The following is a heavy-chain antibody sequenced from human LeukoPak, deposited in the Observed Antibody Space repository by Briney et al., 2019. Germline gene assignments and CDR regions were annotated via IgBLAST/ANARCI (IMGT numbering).Heavy chain of an antibody. D-gene: IGHD5-18*01. CDR1: GGSISAYY. Sequence: SETLSLTCTVSGGSISAYYWSWIRQPPGKGLEWIGYVSYGGSTKSNSSLKSRVSISVDTSKDHFSLKLSSVTAADTAVYYCGGGGYSYGYGYWGQGTLVTVSS. V-gene: IGHV4-59*01. J-gene: IGHJ4*02. CDR3: GGGGYSYGYGY. CDR2: VSYGGST.